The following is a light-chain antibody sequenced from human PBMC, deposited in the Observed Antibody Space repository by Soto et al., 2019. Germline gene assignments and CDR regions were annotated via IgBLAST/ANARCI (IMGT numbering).Light chain of an antibody. V-gene: IGKV3-11*01. CDR2: DAS. Sequence: EIVLTQSPATLSLSPGKRATLSCRASQSVSSYLAWYQHKPGQAPRLLIYDASKRATGIPARLSVSGSGTDFNLTIRSLEPEDFAVHYCQHRSNWPPTWTFGQGTRVEIK. J-gene: IGKJ1*01. CDR3: QHRSNWPPTWT. CDR1: QSVSSY.